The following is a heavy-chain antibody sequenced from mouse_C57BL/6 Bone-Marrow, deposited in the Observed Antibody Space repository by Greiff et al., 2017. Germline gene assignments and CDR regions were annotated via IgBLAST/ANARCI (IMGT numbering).Heavy chain of an antibody. Sequence: EVHLVESGGGLVKPGGSLKLSCAASGFTFSDYGMHWVRQAPEKGLEWVAYISSGSSTIYYADTVKGRFTISRDNAKNTLFLQMISLRSEDTAMYYCASLYDDSSGWYFDVWGTGATVTVS. D-gene: IGHD1-1*01. CDR3: ASLYDDSSGWYFDV. V-gene: IGHV5-17*01. CDR2: ISSGSSTI. CDR1: GFTFSDYG. J-gene: IGHJ1*03.